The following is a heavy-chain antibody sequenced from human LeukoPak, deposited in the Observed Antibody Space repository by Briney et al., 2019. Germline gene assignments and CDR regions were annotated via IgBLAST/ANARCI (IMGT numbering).Heavy chain of an antibody. Sequence: PSETLSLTCAVYGGSFSGYYWSWIRQPPGKGLEWIGEINHSGSTNYNPSLKSRVTISVDTSKNQFSLKLSSVTAADTAVYYCARGRRYSSSWYSPHWFDPWGQGTLVTVSS. D-gene: IGHD6-13*01. CDR3: ARGRRYSSSWYSPHWFDP. V-gene: IGHV4-34*01. CDR2: INHSGST. J-gene: IGHJ5*02. CDR1: GGSFSGYY.